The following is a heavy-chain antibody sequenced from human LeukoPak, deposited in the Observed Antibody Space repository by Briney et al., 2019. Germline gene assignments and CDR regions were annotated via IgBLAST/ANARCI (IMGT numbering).Heavy chain of an antibody. CDR3: ARTRWSPERETKYYHGMDV. CDR1: GFTFSSYA. V-gene: IGHV3-23*01. D-gene: IGHD4-23*01. J-gene: IGHJ6*02. CDR2: ISGSGGST. Sequence: GGSLRLSCAASGFTFSSYAMSWVRQAPGKGLEWVSAISGSGGSTYYADSVKGRFTISRDNSKNTLYLQMNSLRAEDTAVYYCARTRWSPERETKYYHGMDVWGQGTTVTVSS.